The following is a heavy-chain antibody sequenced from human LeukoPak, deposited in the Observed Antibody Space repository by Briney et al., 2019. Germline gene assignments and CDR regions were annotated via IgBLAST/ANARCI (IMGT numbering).Heavy chain of an antibody. D-gene: IGHD4/OR15-4a*01. CDR1: GGTFSSYA. CDR2: IIPILGIA. J-gene: IGHJ4*02. CDR3: AGFERSGANPFDY. Sequence: ASVKVSCKASGGTFSSYAISWVRQAPGQGLEWRGRIIPILGIANYAQKFQGRVTITADKSTSTAYMELSSLRSEDTAVYYCAGFERSGANPFDYWGQGTLVTVSS. V-gene: IGHV1-69*04.